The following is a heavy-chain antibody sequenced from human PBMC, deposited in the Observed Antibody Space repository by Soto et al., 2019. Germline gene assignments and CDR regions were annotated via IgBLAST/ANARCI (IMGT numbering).Heavy chain of an antibody. Sequence: QVQLVESGGGVVQPGGSLRLSCAASGFIFSNYAMHWVRQAPGKGLESVAIITSDGTKKYYGDSVKGRFTVSRDSSKNMLYLQMSSLTTEDTAVFYCARERQQVFLTYYGMDVWGQGTTVTVSS. CDR3: ARERQQVFLTYYGMDV. J-gene: IGHJ6*02. CDR2: ITSDGTKK. D-gene: IGHD6-13*01. V-gene: IGHV3-30*04. CDR1: GFIFSNYA.